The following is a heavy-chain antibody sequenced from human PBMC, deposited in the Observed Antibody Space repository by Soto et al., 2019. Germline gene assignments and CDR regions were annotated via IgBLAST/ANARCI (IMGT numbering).Heavy chain of an antibody. CDR1: GFTFDDYA. J-gene: IGHJ6*02. Sequence: PGGSLRLSCAASGFTFDDYAMHWVRQAPGKGLEWVSGISWNSGSTGYADSVKGRFTISRDNAKNSLYLQMNSLRAEDTALYYCAKDLGPYDSSGYSPGSDYYGMDVWGQGTTVTVSS. V-gene: IGHV3-9*01. CDR3: AKDLGPYDSSGYSPGSDYYGMDV. D-gene: IGHD3-22*01. CDR2: ISWNSGST.